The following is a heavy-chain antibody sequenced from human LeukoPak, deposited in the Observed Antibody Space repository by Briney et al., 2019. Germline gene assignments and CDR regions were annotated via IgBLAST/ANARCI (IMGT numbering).Heavy chain of an antibody. CDR2: ISFDGNSD. V-gene: IGHV3-30*04. CDR3: ARDGAISVFQGGAYFLD. Sequence: GGSLRLSCAVSGFPFSTNPMLWLRQAPGKGLEWMAVISFDGNSDTYADPVEGRFTISRDNSKNTLYLQMNSLRHDDAAVYYCARDGAISVFQGGAYFLDGGQGALVTVSS. CDR1: GFPFSTNP. J-gene: IGHJ1*01. D-gene: IGHD1-26*01.